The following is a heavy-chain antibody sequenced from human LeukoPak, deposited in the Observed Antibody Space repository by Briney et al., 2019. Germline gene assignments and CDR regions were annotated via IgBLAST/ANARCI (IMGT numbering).Heavy chain of an antibody. CDR1: GFTVSSNY. Sequence: GGSLRLSCAASGFTVSSNYMSWVRQAPGRWLEWVSVIYSGGSTYYADSVKGRFTISRDNSKNTLFLQMNSRRAGDTAVYYCARGTVTMVDYWGQGTLVTVSS. CDR3: ARGTVTMVDY. CDR2: IYSGGST. D-gene: IGHD3-10*01. J-gene: IGHJ4*02. V-gene: IGHV3-66*01.